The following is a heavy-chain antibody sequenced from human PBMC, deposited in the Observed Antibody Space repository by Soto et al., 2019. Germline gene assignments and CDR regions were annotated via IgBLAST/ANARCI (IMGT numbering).Heavy chain of an antibody. CDR2: ISTDESST. J-gene: IGHJ4*02. D-gene: IGHD4-4*01. CDR1: GFTFSNYL. V-gene: IGHV3-74*01. CDR3: ARDPGHSNMILDY. Sequence: EVQLVESGGGLVQPGGSLRLSCAASGFTFSNYLMHWVRQAPGKVLEWVSRISTDESSTIYADSVKGRFTVSRDNAKNTVYLQMNSLGVEDTAVYYCARDPGHSNMILDYWGQGSLVTVSS.